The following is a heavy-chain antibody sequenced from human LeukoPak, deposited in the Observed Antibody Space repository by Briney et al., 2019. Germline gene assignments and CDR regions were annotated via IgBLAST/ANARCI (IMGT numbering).Heavy chain of an antibody. J-gene: IGHJ4*02. CDR1: GYTLTELS. D-gene: IGHD3-22*01. V-gene: IGHV1-24*01. CDR3: ASPHNWYYYDSSGPVFDY. CDR2: FDPEDGET. Sequence: GASVNVSCKVSGYTLTELSMHWVRQAPGKGLEWMGGFDPEDGETIYAQKFQGRVTMTEDTSTDTAYMELSSLRSEDTAVYYCASPHNWYYYDSSGPVFDYWGQGTLVTVFS.